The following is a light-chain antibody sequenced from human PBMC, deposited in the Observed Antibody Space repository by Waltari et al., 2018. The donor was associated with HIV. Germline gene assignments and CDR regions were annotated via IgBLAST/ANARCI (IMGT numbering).Light chain of an antibody. V-gene: IGLV1-44*01. CDR2: HNS. Sequence: QSVLTQPPSASGTAGPRVTISCSGTSSNTGSHTVNWYQQLPGTAPKLLIYHNSQRPSGVPDRFSGSKSGTSASLAISGLQSEDEADYYCAAWDDSVNGLVFGGGTKLTV. CDR3: AAWDDSVNGLV. J-gene: IGLJ3*02. CDR1: SSNTGSHT.